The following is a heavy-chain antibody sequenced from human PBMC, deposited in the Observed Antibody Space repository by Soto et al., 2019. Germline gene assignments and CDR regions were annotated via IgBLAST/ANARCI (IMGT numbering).Heavy chain of an antibody. J-gene: IGHJ6*02. CDR2: INHSGST. CDR1: GGSFSGYY. D-gene: IGHD6-19*01. CDR3: ERHAVVTADPSYYYYGMEV. Sequence: SETLSLTCAVYGGSFSGYYWSWIRQPPGKGLEWIGEINHSGSTNYNPSLKSRVTISVDTSKKQFSRKLSSVTAADTAVYYCERHAVVTADPSYYYYGMEVWGQGTTLTVSS. V-gene: IGHV4-34*01.